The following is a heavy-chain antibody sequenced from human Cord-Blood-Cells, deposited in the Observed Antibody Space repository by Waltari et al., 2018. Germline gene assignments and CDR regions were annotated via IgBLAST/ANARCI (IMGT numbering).Heavy chain of an antibody. V-gene: IGHV2-5*01. CDR3: AHRGYWGRGPQTYYFDY. CDR2: IYWNDDK. J-gene: IGHJ4*02. CDR1: GFSLSTSGVG. Sequence: QITLKESGPTLVKPTQTLTLTCTFSGFSLSTSGVGVGWIRQPTGKALEWLALIYWNDDKRYSPSLKSRLTITKDTSKNQVVLTMTNMDPVDTATYYCAHRGYWGRGPQTYYFDYWGQGTLVTVSS. D-gene: IGHD7-27*01.